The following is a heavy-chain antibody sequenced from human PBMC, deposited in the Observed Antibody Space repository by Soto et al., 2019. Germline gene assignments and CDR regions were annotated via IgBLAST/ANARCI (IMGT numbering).Heavy chain of an antibody. CDR2: IYYSGST. D-gene: IGHD3-22*01. CDR1: GGSISSYY. V-gene: IGHV4-59*01. J-gene: IGHJ5*02. Sequence: SETLSLTCTVSGGSISSYYWSWIRQPPGKGLEWIGYIYYSGSTNYNPSLKSRVTISVDTSKNQFSLKLSSVTAADTAVYYCAREQYYYDSSGYYENWFDPRGQGTLVTVSS. CDR3: AREQYYYDSSGYYENWFDP.